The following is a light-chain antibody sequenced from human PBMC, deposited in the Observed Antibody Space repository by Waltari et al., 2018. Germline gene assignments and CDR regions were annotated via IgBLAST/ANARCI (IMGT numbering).Light chain of an antibody. Sequence: QSALTHPASVSGPPGQSLTISCTGTSNDVGGYNYVSCYQQHPGKAPKLMILAVNDRPSGVSNRFSGSKSGNTASLTISGLQAEDEADYYCNSFTSSSTWVFGGGTKLTVL. J-gene: IGLJ3*02. CDR2: AVN. V-gene: IGLV2-14*01. CDR3: NSFTSSSTWV. CDR1: SNDVGGYNY.